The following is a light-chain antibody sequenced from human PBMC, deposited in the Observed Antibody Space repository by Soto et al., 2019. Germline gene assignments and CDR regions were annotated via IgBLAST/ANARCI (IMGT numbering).Light chain of an antibody. Sequence: DIQLTQSPSFLSASVGDRVTITCRASQGISNYLAWYQQKPGQPPRLLIYDAAARATGVPDRFTGGGSGTDFTLTISRVEPEDFAVYYCQCFDDSPLYAFGQGTKLELK. CDR3: QCFDDSPLYA. V-gene: IGKV1-9*01. J-gene: IGKJ2*01. CDR1: QGISNY. CDR2: DAA.